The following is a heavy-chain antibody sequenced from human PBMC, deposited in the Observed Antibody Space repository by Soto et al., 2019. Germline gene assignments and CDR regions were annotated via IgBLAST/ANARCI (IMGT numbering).Heavy chain of an antibody. Sequence: EVQLVESGGGLVQPGGSLRLSCAASGFTFSSYWMSWVRQAPGKGLEWVANIKQDGSEKYYVDSVKGRFTISRDNAKKSLYLQMNSLRAEDTDVYYCAREVYCSSTSCFPEGYFDYWGQGTLVTVSS. CDR2: IKQDGSEK. V-gene: IGHV3-7*03. CDR3: AREVYCSSTSCFPEGYFDY. D-gene: IGHD2-2*01. CDR1: GFTFSSYW. J-gene: IGHJ4*02.